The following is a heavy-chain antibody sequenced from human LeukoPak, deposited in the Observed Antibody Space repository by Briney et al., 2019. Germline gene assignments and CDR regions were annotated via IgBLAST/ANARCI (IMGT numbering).Heavy chain of an antibody. J-gene: IGHJ3*02. CDR2: ISGSGGST. Sequence: GGSLRLSCAASGFTFSSYAMSWVRQAPGKGLEWVSAISGSGGSTYYADSVKGRFTISRDNSKSTLYLQMNSLRAEDTAVYYCAKAGYSSSWSPFSDAFDIWGQGTMVTVSS. D-gene: IGHD6-13*01. CDR3: AKAGYSSSWSPFSDAFDI. V-gene: IGHV3-23*01. CDR1: GFTFSSYA.